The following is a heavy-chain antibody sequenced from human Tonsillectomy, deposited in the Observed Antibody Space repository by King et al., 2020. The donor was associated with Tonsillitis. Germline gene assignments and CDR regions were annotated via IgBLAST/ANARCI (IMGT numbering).Heavy chain of an antibody. CDR1: GVTFNNYA. Sequence: VQLVESGGGLVQPGGSRRLSCAASGVTFNNYAMSWVRQAPGKGLEGVSAIRGSGGATYDADSVKGRFTISRDNSRNTLYLKMNSLRAEDTAVDYCAKGRGDYVSGSNNYLDYWGQGTLLTVSS. CDR3: AKGRGDYVSGSNNYLDY. CDR2: IRGSGGAT. D-gene: IGHD3-16*01. V-gene: IGHV3-23*04. J-gene: IGHJ4*02.